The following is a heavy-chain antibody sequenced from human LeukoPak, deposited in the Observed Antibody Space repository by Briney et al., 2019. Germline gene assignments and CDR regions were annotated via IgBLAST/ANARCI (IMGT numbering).Heavy chain of an antibody. CDR2: IRSSGSTI. Sequence: GGSLRLSCAASGFTFSDYYMSWIRQAPGKGLEWVSYIRSSGSTIYYADSVKGRFTISRDNAKNSLYLQMNSLRAEDTAVYYCARDPYNGYYGDVYYYYMDVWGKGTTVTISS. J-gene: IGHJ6*03. D-gene: IGHD4-17*01. V-gene: IGHV3-11*04. CDR3: ARDPYNGYYGDVYYYYMDV. CDR1: GFTFSDYY.